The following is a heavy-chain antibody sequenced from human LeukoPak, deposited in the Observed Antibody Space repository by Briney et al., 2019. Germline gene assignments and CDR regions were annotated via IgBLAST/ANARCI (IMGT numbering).Heavy chain of an antibody. D-gene: IGHD6-13*01. CDR1: GGSFSDYY. J-gene: IGHJ4*02. CDR2: INHSGST. V-gene: IGHV4-34*01. CDR3: ARGGRSYRSSWYPY. Sequence: PETLSLTCAVYGGSFSDYYWSWIRQSPGKGLEWIGEINHSGSTNYNPSLKSRVTLSVDTSKNQFSLNLTSVSAADTAVYYCARGGRSYRSSWYPYWGQGNLVTVSS.